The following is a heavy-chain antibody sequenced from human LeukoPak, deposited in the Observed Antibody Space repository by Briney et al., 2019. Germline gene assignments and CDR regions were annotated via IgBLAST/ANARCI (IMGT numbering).Heavy chain of an antibody. Sequence: ASVKVSCKASGYTFTSYYIHWVRQAPGQGLEWMGIINPSGGSTSYAQKLQGRVTMTRDASTSTLYMELSSLRSEDTAVYYCAVYSGYEDYFDYWGQGTLVTVSS. CDR1: GYTFTSYY. J-gene: IGHJ4*02. CDR2: INPSGGST. D-gene: IGHD5-12*01. V-gene: IGHV1-46*04. CDR3: AVYSGYEDYFDY.